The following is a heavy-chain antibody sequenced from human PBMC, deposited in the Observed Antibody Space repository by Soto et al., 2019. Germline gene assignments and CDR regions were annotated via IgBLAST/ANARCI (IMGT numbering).Heavy chain of an antibody. CDR1: GFTFSSHV. Sequence: EVQLLESGGGLVQPGGSLRLSCAASGFTFSSHVMSWVRQAPGKGLEWVSGISTGGGITDYADSVKGRFTISRDNSKNTLHLQMKSLRAEDTAVYYCARSREIIASAGSFDYWGQGTLVTVSS. V-gene: IGHV3-23*01. CDR2: ISTGGGIT. J-gene: IGHJ4*02. D-gene: IGHD6-25*01. CDR3: ARSREIIASAGSFDY.